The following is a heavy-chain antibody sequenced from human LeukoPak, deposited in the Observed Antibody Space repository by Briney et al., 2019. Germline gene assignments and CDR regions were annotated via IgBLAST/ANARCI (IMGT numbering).Heavy chain of an antibody. D-gene: IGHD3-22*01. CDR3: ARDHKYYYDSSGYYYANYYYYYMDV. Sequence: SVKVSCKASGGTISSYAISWVRQAPGQGLEWMGRIIPIFGTANYAQKFQGRVTITTDESTSTAYMELSSLRPEDTAVYYCARDHKYYYDSSGYYYANYYYYYMDVWGKGTTATVSS. CDR2: IIPIFGTA. CDR1: GGTISSYA. V-gene: IGHV1-69*05. J-gene: IGHJ6*03.